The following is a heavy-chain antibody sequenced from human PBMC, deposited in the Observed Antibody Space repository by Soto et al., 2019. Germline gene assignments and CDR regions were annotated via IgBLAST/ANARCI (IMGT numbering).Heavy chain of an antibody. CDR3: ARRERAYDYYYYFYGMDV. J-gene: IGHJ6*02. CDR2: IYPGDSDT. CDR1: GYSFTNYW. Sequence: GQFLKISCRGSGYSFTNYWIAWVRQMTGKGLEWMGIIYPGDSDTRYSPSFQGQVTISADKSISTAYLQWSSLKASDTAMYNCARRERAYDYYYYFYGMDVWGQGTTVTVSS. D-gene: IGHD5-12*01. V-gene: IGHV5-51*01.